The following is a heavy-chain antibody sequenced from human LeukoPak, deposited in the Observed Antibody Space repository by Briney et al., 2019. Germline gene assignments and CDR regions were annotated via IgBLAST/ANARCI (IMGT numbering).Heavy chain of an antibody. CDR3: ARSTGRYSSSWYEPPNDY. J-gene: IGHJ4*02. Sequence: ASVKVSCKASGYTFTGYYMHWVRQAPGQGLEWMGWINPNSGGTNYAQKFQGRVTMTRDTSISTAYMELRSLRSDDTAVYYCARSTGRYSSSWYEPPNDYWGQGTLVTVSS. V-gene: IGHV1-2*02. CDR2: INPNSGGT. CDR1: GYTFTGYY. D-gene: IGHD6-13*01.